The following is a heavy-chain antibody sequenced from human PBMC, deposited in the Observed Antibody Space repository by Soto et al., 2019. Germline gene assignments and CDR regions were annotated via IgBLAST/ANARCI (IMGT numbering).Heavy chain of an antibody. CDR2: IKEDGSQQ. V-gene: IGHV3-7*01. CDR1: GFSFSSHW. Sequence: EVKLVESGGGLVQPGGSLRLSCAASGFSFSSHWMTWVRQTPGKGLEGVANIKEDGSQQYYVESVKGRFTIFRDNADNSLSLQMNSLRVEDTAVYYCARDGRYCTWSDCRGDAFDVWGQGTVVTVSS. D-gene: IGHD2-8*01. CDR3: ARDGRYCTWSDCRGDAFDV. J-gene: IGHJ3*01.